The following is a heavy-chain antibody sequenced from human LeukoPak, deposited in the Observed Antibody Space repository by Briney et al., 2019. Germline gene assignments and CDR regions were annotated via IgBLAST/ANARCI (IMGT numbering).Heavy chain of an antibody. CDR2: IKADGTYT. CDR3: ARDFDMGITPGDDFDF. CDR1: GFSFSKYW. D-gene: IGHD3-9*01. V-gene: IGHV3-74*01. Sequence: GGSLRLSCADSGFSFSKYWMHWVRQIPGEGLVWVARIKADGTYTSYADSVKGRFTISRDNARNTVFLQMNSLRAEDTAVYYCARDFDMGITPGDDFDFWGQGTLVTVSS. J-gene: IGHJ4*02.